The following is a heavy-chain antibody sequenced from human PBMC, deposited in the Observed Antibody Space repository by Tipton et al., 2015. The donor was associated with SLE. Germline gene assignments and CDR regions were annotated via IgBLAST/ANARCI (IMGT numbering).Heavy chain of an antibody. D-gene: IGHD7-27*01. V-gene: IGHV4-59*01. CDR3: AAGEPGY. CDR2: IYYSGST. CDR1: GGSFSGYY. Sequence: TLSLTCAVYGGSFSGYYWSWIRQPPGKGLEWIGYIYYSGSTNYNPSLKSRVTISVDTSKNQFSLKLSSVTAADTAVYYCAAGEPGYWGQGTLVTVSS. J-gene: IGHJ4*02.